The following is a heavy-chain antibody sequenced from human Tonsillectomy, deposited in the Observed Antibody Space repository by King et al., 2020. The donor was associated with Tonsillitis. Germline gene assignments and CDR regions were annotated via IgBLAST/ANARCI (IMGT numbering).Heavy chain of an antibody. CDR3: AKSVDYAYNHYMDV. V-gene: IGHV3-43*02. CDR2: FMWNGVGT. CDR1: GCTFDYYA. J-gene: IGHJ6*03. Sequence: VQLVESGGGVVQPGGSLRLSCAASGCTFDYYAMHCVRQAPGKGLVWGSLFMWNGVGTYYADSVKGRFNIPRDNSKNSLYLQMSSLRIDDTALYYCAKSVDYAYNHYMDVWGKGTTVTVSS. D-gene: IGHD4-17*01.